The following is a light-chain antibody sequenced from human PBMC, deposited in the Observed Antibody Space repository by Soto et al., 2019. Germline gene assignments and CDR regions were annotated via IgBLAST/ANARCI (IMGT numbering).Light chain of an antibody. Sequence: QSVLTQPPSVSGAPGQRVTISCTGNSSNIGAGYAVHWYQQLPQTAPELLLYDNNNRPSGVPDRFSGSKSGTSASLAITGLQAEDEADYYCQSYDSSLSGWVFGGGTQLTVL. J-gene: IGLJ3*02. CDR3: QSYDSSLSGWV. CDR1: SSNIGAGYA. CDR2: DNN. V-gene: IGLV1-40*01.